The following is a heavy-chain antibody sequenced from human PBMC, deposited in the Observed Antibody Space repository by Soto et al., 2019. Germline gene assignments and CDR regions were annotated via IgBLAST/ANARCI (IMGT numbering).Heavy chain of an antibody. Sequence: GGSLRLSDVASGLNFSDAWMSLVRQAPGKGREWIGRIKNEGEGGTADYAAVVKGRFIISGDDSKNTLYLQMNSLTAADTAVYYCVAPWLFWGHGNLVTVSS. V-gene: IGHV3-15*05. CDR1: GLNFSDAW. J-gene: IGHJ4*01. CDR3: VAPWLF. D-gene: IGHD3-10*01. CDR2: IKNEGEGGTA.